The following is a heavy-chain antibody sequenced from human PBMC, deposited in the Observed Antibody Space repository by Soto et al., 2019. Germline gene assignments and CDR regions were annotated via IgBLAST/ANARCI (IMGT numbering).Heavy chain of an antibody. CDR2: ISAYNGNT. J-gene: IGHJ4*02. Sequence: ASVKVSCKASGGTFSSYTISWVRQAPEQGLEWMGWISAYNGNTNYAQKLQGRVTMTTDTSASTAYMELSSLRSEDTAVYYCARAWVVVTAPDYWGQGTLVTVSS. V-gene: IGHV1-18*01. CDR3: ARAWVVVTAPDY. D-gene: IGHD2-21*02. CDR1: GGTFSSYT.